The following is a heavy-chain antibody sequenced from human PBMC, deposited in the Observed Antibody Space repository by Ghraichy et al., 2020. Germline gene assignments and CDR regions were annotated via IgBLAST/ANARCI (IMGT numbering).Heavy chain of an antibody. CDR2: IKEDGSEK. CDR1: GFTFSSYW. CDR3: ARTGYCGGSSCYSGY. V-gene: IGHV3-7*01. J-gene: IGHJ4*02. Sequence: GGSLRLSCAASGFTFSSYWMIWVRQAPGKGLEWVANIKEDGSEKYYVDSVKGRFTISRDNAKNSLYLQMNSLRAEDTAVYFCARTGYCGGSSCYSGYWGRGNLVTVSS. D-gene: IGHD2-15*01.